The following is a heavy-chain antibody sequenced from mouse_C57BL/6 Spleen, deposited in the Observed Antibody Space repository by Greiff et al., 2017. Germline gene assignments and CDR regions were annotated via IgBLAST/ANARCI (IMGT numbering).Heavy chain of an antibody. CDR2: IDPETGGT. CDR3: TRLSYYYGSSLWGY. J-gene: IGHJ2*01. CDR1: GYTFTDYE. Sequence: QVQLQQSGAELVRPGASVTLSCKASGYTFTDYEMHWVKQTPVHGLEWIGAIDPETGGTAYNQKFKGKAILTADKSSSTAYMELRSLTSEDSAVYYCTRLSYYYGSSLWGYWGQGTTLTVSS. V-gene: IGHV1-15*01. D-gene: IGHD1-1*01.